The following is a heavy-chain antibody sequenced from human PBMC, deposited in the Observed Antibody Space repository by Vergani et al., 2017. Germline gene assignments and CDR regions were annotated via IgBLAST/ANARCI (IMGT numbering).Heavy chain of an antibody. D-gene: IGHD2-2*01. CDR3: AREDSSTSGRAFDF. CDR1: GFTFINAW. CDR2: IKSKTDGGTT. J-gene: IGHJ3*01. Sequence: EVQLVESGGVVVQPGGSLRLSCAASGFTFINAWMTWVRQAPGKGLEWVGRIKSKTDGGTTYYAAPVKGKFTISRDDSKNTLYLQMNSLRAEDTAVYYCAREDSSTSGRAFDFWGQGTKVTVSS. V-gene: IGHV3-15*01.